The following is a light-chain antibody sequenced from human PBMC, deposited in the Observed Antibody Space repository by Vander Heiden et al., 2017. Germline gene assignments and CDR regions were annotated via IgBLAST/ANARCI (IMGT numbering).Light chain of an antibody. Sequence: YEPTPPPLMSLFPGQTASITCSGDKVGEKYTFWYQQKAGQAPVLVVHQDNKRPSGIPERFSGSNSGNTATLTISATQTVDEADYYCQAWDNSVIVFGGGTKLTVL. V-gene: IGLV3-1*01. J-gene: IGLJ2*01. CDR3: QAWDNSVIV. CDR1: KVGEKY. CDR2: QDN.